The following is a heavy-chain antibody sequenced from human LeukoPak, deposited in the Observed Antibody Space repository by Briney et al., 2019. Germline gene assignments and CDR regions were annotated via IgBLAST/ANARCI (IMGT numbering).Heavy chain of an antibody. D-gene: IGHD1-14*01. CDR1: RYTFCIDR. J-gene: IGHJ4*02. CDR3: ASGITAEESVAIDY. CDR2: INSDGGVR. Sequence: GGSLRLSCALSRYTFCIDRLYWVPATPGGGVVFVSRINSDGGVRKYAYAVKGRFTIARDNAKNMLYLEMNSLRVDDTAVYYCASGITAEESVAIDYWGQGTVVTVSS. V-gene: IGHV3-74*03.